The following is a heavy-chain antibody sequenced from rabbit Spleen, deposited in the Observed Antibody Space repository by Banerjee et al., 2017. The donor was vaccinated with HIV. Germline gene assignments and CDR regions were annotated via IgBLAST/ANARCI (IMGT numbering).Heavy chain of an antibody. CDR2: IDPVFGIT. CDR1: GFTLSSYYM. V-gene: IGHV1S45*01. CDR3: ARGIPYGFAGDAYPPYAMDL. Sequence: QEHLKESGGGLVQPGGSLKLSCTASGFTLSSYYMNWVRQAPGKGLEWIGYIDPVFGITYYATWAKGRFTISKTSSTTVTLQMTSLTAADTATYFCARGIPYGFAGDAYPPYAMDLWGPGTLVTVS. D-gene: IGHD6-1*01. J-gene: IGHJ6*01.